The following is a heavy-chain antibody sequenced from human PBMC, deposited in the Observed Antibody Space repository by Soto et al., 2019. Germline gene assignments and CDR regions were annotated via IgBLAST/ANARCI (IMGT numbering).Heavy chain of an antibody. J-gene: IGHJ4*02. CDR1: GGSISSSNW. CDR2: IYHSGST. D-gene: IGHD2-2*01. V-gene: IGHV4-4*02. CDR3: ARESPYCSSTSCYFRYFDY. Sequence: SETLSLTCAVSGGSISSSNWWSWVRQPPGKGLEWIGEIYHSGSTNYNPSLRSRVTISVDKSKNQFSLKLSSVTAADTAVYYCARESPYCSSTSCYFRYFDYWGQGTLVTVSS.